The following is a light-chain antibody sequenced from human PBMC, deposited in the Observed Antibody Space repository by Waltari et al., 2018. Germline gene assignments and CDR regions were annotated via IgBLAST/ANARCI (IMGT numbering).Light chain of an antibody. V-gene: IGLV3-1*01. Sequence: SYDLTQPSSVSVSPGQPTSIHCSRHKRGEHSVCWYQQKPGQSPLLVIYRDIKRPSGIPERFSGSNSGNTATLTISETQAADEADYYCQAWDSNTAVFGAGTKLTVL. CDR3: QAWDSNTAV. J-gene: IGLJ3*02. CDR2: RDI. CDR1: KRGEHS.